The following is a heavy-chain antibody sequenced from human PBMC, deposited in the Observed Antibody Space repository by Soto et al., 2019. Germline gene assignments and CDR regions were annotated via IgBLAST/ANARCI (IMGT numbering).Heavy chain of an antibody. J-gene: IGHJ6*02. Sequence: ASVKVSCKASGYTFTGYYMHWVRQAPGQGLEWMGWINPNSGGTNYAQKFRGWVTMTRDTSISTAYMELSRLRSDDTAVYYCARDHSVGYYYYGMDVWGQGTTVTVSS. CDR2: INPNSGGT. CDR3: ARDHSVGYYYYGMDV. V-gene: IGHV1-2*04. D-gene: IGHD2-2*01. CDR1: GYTFTGYY.